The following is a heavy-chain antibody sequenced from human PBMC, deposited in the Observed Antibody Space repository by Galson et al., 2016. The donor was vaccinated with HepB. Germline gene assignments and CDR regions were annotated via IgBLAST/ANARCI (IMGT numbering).Heavy chain of an antibody. Sequence: SLRLSCAASGFTFSNAWMSWVRQAPGKGLEWVAVIWYDGSSKYYIDSVKGRFTISRDNSKNTLNLQMSSLRAEDTAVYYCAKVATPNRNYENWFDSWGQGTLVTVSS. CDR3: AKVATPNRNYENWFDS. V-gene: IGHV3-33*06. CDR2: IWYDGSSK. D-gene: IGHD4-11*01. CDR1: GFTFSNAW. J-gene: IGHJ5*01.